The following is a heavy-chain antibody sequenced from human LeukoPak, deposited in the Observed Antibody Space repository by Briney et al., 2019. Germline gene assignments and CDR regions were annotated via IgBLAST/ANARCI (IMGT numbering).Heavy chain of an antibody. D-gene: IGHD6-19*01. V-gene: IGHV3-30*18. CDR3: AKVRWDNSGWYYLDN. CDR1: GFTFSSYG. J-gene: IGHJ4*02. Sequence: GGSLRLSCAASGFTFSSYGMHWVRQAPGKGLEWVAVISYDGSNKSYADSVKGRFAISRDNSKNTLYLQMNSLTDEDTAVYYCAKVRWDNSGWYYLDNWGQGTLVTVSS. CDR2: ISYDGSNK.